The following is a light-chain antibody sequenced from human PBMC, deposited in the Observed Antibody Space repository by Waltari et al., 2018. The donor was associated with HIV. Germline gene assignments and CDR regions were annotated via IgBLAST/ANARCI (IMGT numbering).Light chain of an antibody. CDR2: SDD. J-gene: IGLJ2*01. CDR1: SSNIGIYT. V-gene: IGLV1-44*01. CDR3: AAWDHTLNGVV. Sequence: QSVLAQPPSASETPGQRVTISCSGSSSNIGIYTVNWYQQRPGSAPKVLIYSDDQRPSGVPDRFSGSKSGTSASLAISGLQSEDEADYYCAAWDHTLNGVVFGGGTKLTVL.